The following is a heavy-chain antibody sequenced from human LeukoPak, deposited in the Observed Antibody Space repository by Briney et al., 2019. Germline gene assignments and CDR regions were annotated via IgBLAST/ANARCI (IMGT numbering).Heavy chain of an antibody. CDR3: ARHNYYDSSGYSGSDY. CDR2: IYPDDSDT. Sequence: GESLKISCKGSGYSFTRYRIGWVRQMPGKGLEWMGIIYPDDSDTRYSPSFQGQVTFSADKSISTAYLQWSSLKASDTAMYYCARHNYYDSSGYSGSDYWGQGTLVTVSS. CDR1: GYSFTRYR. D-gene: IGHD3-22*01. J-gene: IGHJ4*02. V-gene: IGHV5-51*01.